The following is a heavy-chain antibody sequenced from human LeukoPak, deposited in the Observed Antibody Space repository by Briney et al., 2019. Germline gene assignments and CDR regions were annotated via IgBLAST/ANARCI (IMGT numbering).Heavy chain of an antibody. V-gene: IGHV3-30*02. D-gene: IGHD5-12*01. CDR2: IRYDGSNK. CDR3: AKDQYSGYDSEDYYLDY. J-gene: IGHJ4*02. CDR1: GFTFSSCG. Sequence: PGGSLRLSCAASGFTFSSCGMHWVRQAPGKGLAWVAFIRYDGSNKYYADSVKGRFTISRDNSKNTLYLQMDSLRAEDTALYYCAKDQYSGYDSEDYYLDYWGQGTLVTVSA.